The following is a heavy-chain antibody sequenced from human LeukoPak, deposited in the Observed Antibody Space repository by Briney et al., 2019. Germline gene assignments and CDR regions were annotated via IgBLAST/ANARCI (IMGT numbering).Heavy chain of an antibody. Sequence: PGGSLRLSCAASGFTFSNAWMSGVRQAPGRGLEGVGRIKRKGDDGTIDYAAPVKGRLSISRDDSKNTLYLQMNSLTSEDTAVYYCTAGTGRSDFDYWGQGTLVTVSS. V-gene: IGHV3-15*01. J-gene: IGHJ4*02. CDR3: TAGTGRSDFDY. D-gene: IGHD3/OR15-3a*01. CDR2: IKRKGDDGTI. CDR1: GFTFSNAW.